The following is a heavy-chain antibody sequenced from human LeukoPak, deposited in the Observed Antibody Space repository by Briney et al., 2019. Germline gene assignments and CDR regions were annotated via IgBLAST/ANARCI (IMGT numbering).Heavy chain of an antibody. CDR1: GGSISRYY. V-gene: IGHV4-59*08. J-gene: IGHJ4*02. CDR2: ISYSGST. Sequence: PSETLSLTCAVSGGSISRYYWTWIRQPPGKALEWIGYISYSGSTNYNPSLKSRVTISIDTSKNQFSLKLSSVTAADTAVYYCARQAGWLWFGELSKYFDYWGQGTLVTVSS. D-gene: IGHD3-10*01. CDR3: ARQAGWLWFGELSKYFDY.